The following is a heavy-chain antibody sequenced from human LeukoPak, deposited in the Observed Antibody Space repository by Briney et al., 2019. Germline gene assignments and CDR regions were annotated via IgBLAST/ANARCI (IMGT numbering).Heavy chain of an antibody. CDR1: GFTFSSFW. CDR2: IKQDGSGR. V-gene: IGHV3-7*03. D-gene: IGHD1-26*01. CDR3: ARGGVGANTAFDI. J-gene: IGHJ3*02. Sequence: GGSLRLSCAASGFTFSSFWMSWVRQAPGKGLEWVANIKQDGSGRSYVDSVKGRFTISRDSAKNSLYLQMNSLRAEDTAVYYCARGGVGANTAFDIWGQGTMVTASS.